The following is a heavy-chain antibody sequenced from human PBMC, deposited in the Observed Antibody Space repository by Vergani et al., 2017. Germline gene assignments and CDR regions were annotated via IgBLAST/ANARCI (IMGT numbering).Heavy chain of an antibody. CDR1: GFTFSSYS. Sequence: EVQLVESGGGLVKPGGSLRLSCAASGFTFSSYSMNWVRQAPGKGLEWVSSISSSSSYIYYADSVKGRFTISRDNAKNSLYLQMNSLRAEDTAVYYCARTVLPIAVAGTSXFDYWGQGTLVTVSS. D-gene: IGHD6-19*01. J-gene: IGHJ4*02. CDR3: ARTVLPIAVAGTSXFDY. CDR2: ISSSSSYI. V-gene: IGHV3-21*01.